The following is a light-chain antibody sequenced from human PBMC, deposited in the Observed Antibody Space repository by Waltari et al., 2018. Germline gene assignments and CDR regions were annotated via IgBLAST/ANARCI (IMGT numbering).Light chain of an antibody. Sequence: DIQMTQSPSTLSASVADTITITCRASLSISNYLAWYQQKPGKAPKLLIYKASSSGSGVPSRFSGSGSGTEFTLTISSLQPDDFATYYCQQYNTYSSFGQGTKLEIK. CDR2: KAS. V-gene: IGKV1-5*03. CDR1: LSISNY. CDR3: QQYNTYSS. J-gene: IGKJ2*03.